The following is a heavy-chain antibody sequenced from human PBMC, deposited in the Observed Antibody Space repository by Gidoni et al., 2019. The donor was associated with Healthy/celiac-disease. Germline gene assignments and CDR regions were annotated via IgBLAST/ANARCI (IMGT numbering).Heavy chain of an antibody. Sequence: QVQLVQSGAEVKKPGASVTVSCKASGYTFTGYYMHWVRQDPGQGLDWMGRINPNSGGTNYAQKFKGRVTMTRDTSISTAYMELSRLRSDDTAVYYCAREYCSGGSCYFDYWGQGTLVTVSS. J-gene: IGHJ4*02. CDR3: AREYCSGGSCYFDY. V-gene: IGHV1-2*06. CDR2: INPNSGGT. D-gene: IGHD2-15*01. CDR1: GYTFTGYY.